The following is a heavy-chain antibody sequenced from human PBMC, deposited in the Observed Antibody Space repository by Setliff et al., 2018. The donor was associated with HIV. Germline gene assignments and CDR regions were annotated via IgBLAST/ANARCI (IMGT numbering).Heavy chain of an antibody. Sequence: GGSLRLSCAASGFTFSSYWMSWVRQAPGKGLEWVANIKQDGSEKYYVDSVEGRFTISRDNARNSLYLQMNSLRAEDTAVYFCARGLHYYGSGSYPGYLDYWGQGTLVTVSS. CDR2: IKQDGSEK. D-gene: IGHD3-10*01. J-gene: IGHJ4*02. CDR3: ARGLHYYGSGSYPGYLDY. CDR1: GFTFSSYW. V-gene: IGHV3-7*01.